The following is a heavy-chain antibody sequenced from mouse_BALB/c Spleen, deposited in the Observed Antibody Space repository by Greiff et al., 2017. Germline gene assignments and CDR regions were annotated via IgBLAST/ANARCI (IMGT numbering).Heavy chain of an antibody. D-gene: IGHD1-2*01. J-gene: IGHJ3*01. V-gene: IGHV5-15*02. Sequence: EVQGVESGGGLVQPGGSRKLSCAASGFTFSDYGMAWVRQAPGKGPEWVAFISNLAYSIYYADTVTGRFTISRENAKNTLYLEMSSLRSEDTAMYYCARDQGTTAPSWFAYWGQGTLVTVSA. CDR1: GFTFSDYG. CDR3: ARDQGTTAPSWFAY. CDR2: ISNLAYSI.